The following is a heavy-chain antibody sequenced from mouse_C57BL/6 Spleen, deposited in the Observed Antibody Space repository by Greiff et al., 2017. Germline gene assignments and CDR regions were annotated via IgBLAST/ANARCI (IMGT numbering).Heavy chain of an antibody. CDR1: GYTFTSYW. D-gene: IGHD1-2*01. V-gene: IGHV1-64*01. CDR2: IHPNSGST. J-gene: IGHJ4*01. Sequence: QVQLQQPGAELVKPGASVKLSCKASGYTFTSYWMHWVKQRPGQGLEWIGMIHPNSGSTNDNEKFKSKATLTVYKSSSTAYMQLRSLTSEDSAVYFCANYYGYWARDYWGQGTSVTVSS. CDR3: ANYYGYWARDY.